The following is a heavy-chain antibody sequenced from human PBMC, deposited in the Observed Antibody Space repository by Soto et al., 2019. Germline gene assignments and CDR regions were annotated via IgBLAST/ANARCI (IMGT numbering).Heavy chain of an antibody. J-gene: IGHJ3*02. V-gene: IGHV1-24*01. CDR1: GYTLTELS. Sequence: ASVKVSCKVSGYTLTELSMHWVRQAPGKGLEWMGGFDPEDGETIYAQKFQGRVTMTEDTSTDTAYMELSSLRSEDTAVYYCATEETRYYDFCSGYPRAAFDIWGQGTMVTVSS. D-gene: IGHD3-3*01. CDR3: ATEETRYYDFCSGYPRAAFDI. CDR2: FDPEDGET.